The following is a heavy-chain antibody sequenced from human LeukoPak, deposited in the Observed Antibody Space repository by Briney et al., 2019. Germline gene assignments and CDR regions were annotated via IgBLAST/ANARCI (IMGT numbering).Heavy chain of an antibody. J-gene: IGHJ6*02. CDR2: INHSGST. CDR1: DGCFSGYY. D-gene: IGHD1-26*01. V-gene: IGHV4-34*01. CDR3: ARVSGGGSYTPYYYYGMDV. Sequence: SETLSLTCAVYDGCFSGYYWSWIRQPPGKGLEWIGEINHSGSTNYNPSLKSRVTISVDTSKNQFSLKLSSVTAADTAVYYCARVSGGGSYTPYYYYGMDVWGQGTTVTVSS.